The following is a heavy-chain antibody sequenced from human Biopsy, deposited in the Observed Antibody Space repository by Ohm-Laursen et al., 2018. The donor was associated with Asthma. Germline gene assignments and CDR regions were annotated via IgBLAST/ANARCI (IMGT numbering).Heavy chain of an antibody. CDR1: GFAVSRDH. D-gene: IGHD3-22*01. V-gene: IGHV3-53*01. CDR3: ARGDSSNWSHYYFDY. CDR2: IYSGGTS. J-gene: IGHJ4*02. Sequence: SLRLSCTASGFAVSRDHMFWVRQAPGKGLEWVSVIYSGGTSHTADSVRGRFTISRDYSKNTLYLQVHSLRAEDTAVYYCARGDSSNWSHYYFDYWGQGTLVTDSS.